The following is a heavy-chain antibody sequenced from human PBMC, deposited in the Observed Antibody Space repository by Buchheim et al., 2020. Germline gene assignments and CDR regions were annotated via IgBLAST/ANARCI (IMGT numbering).Heavy chain of an antibody. Sequence: QVQLQESGPGLVKPSQTLSLTCSVSGASISSGGHYWSWIRQHPEKGLEWIGYIYSSGNTYYNPSLKSRLTISVATSKNQFSLRLSSVTAADTAVYYCARGPKYCSGGSCYSPDFDYWGQGTL. CDR1: GASISSGGHY. J-gene: IGHJ4*02. CDR2: IYSSGNT. V-gene: IGHV4-31*03. CDR3: ARGPKYCSGGSCYSPDFDY. D-gene: IGHD2-15*01.